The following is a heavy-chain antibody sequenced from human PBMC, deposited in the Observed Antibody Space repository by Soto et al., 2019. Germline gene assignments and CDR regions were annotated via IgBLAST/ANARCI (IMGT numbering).Heavy chain of an antibody. D-gene: IGHD6-13*01. J-gene: IGHJ4*02. CDR2: ISSSGGST. CDR1: GFTFSSYA. V-gene: IGHV3-23*01. Sequence: GGSLRLSCAASGFTFSSYAMSWVRQAPGKGLEWVSTISSSGGSTHYADSVKGRFTISRDNAKNTLYLQMNSLRAEDTAVYYCARDPIAAAGTSLDYWGQGTLVTVSS. CDR3: ARDPIAAAGTSLDY.